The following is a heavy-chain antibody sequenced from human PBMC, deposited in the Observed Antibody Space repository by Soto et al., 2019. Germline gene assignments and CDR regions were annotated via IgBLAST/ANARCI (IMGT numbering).Heavy chain of an antibody. D-gene: IGHD3-22*01. CDR2: IIPIFGTA. Sequence: QVQLVQSGAEVKKPGSSVKVSCKASGGTFSSYAISWVRQDPGQGLEWMGGIIPIFGTANYAQKFQGRVTITADKSTSTAYMELSSLRSEDTAVYYCARGGPYYYDSSGYSEGDYWGQGTLVTVSS. CDR3: ARGGPYYYDSSGYSEGDY. J-gene: IGHJ4*02. CDR1: GGTFSSYA. V-gene: IGHV1-69*06.